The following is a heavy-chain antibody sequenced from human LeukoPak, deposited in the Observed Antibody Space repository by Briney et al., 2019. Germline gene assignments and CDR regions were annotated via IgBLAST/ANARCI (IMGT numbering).Heavy chain of an antibody. CDR3: EVLSYTIDY. Sequence: GGSLRLACAASGFTFSSYAMSWVRQAPGKLLEWVSAISGSGGSTYYADSVKGRFTISRDNSKNTLYLQMNSLRAEDTAVYYCEVLSYTIDYWGQGTLVTVSS. J-gene: IGHJ4*02. V-gene: IGHV3-23*01. D-gene: IGHD2-2*02. CDR1: GFTFSSYA. CDR2: ISGSGGST.